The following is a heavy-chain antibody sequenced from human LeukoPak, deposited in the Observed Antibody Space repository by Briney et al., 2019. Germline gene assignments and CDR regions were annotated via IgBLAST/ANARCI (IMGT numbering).Heavy chain of an antibody. CDR2: ISSSGSTI. CDR3: ASRVRRKRDFDY. V-gene: IGHV3-48*03. J-gene: IGHJ4*02. Sequence: PGGSLRLSCAASGFTLSSYEINWVRQAPGKGLEWVSYISSSGSTIYYADSVKGQFTISRDNAKNSLYLQMNSLRAEDTAVYYCASRVRRKRDFDYWGQGTLVTVSS. CDR1: GFTLSSYE. D-gene: IGHD4/OR15-4a*01.